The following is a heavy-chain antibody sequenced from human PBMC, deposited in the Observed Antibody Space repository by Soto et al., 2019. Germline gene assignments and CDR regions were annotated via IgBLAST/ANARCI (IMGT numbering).Heavy chain of an antibody. V-gene: IGHV1-24*01. CDR1: GYTLTELS. CDR3: ATDLGVRGEVDY. D-gene: IGHD3-10*01. CDR2: FDPEDGET. J-gene: IGHJ4*02. Sequence: GASVKVSCKVSGYTLTELSMHWVRQAPGKGLEWMGGFDPEDGETIYAQKFQGRVTMTEDTSTDTAYMDLSSLRSEDTAVYYCATDLGVRGEVDYWGQGTLVTVSS.